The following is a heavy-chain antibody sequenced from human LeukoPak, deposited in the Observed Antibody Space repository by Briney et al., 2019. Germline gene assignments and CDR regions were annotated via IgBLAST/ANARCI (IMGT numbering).Heavy chain of an antibody. Sequence: GGSLRLSCAASGFTFSSYNMNWVRQAPGKGPEWVAGIKQDGSEKYYVDSVKGRFTISRDNTKNSVYLQMDSLRAEDTAVYNCAREPPTNRDSSNYGNWGQGTLVTVFS. D-gene: IGHD4-11*01. CDR2: IKQDGSEK. J-gene: IGHJ4*02. CDR3: AREPPTNRDSSNYGN. CDR1: GFTFSSYN. V-gene: IGHV3-7*01.